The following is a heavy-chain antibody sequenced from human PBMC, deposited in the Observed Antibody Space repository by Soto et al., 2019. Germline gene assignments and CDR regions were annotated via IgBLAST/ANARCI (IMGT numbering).Heavy chain of an antibody. CDR1: GGSISSGGYY. Sequence: SETLSLTCTVSGGSISSGGYYWSWIRQHPGKGLEWIGYIYYSGSTYYNPSLKSRVTISVDTSKNQFSLKLSSVTAADTAVYYCARIPYDSSGYYFHYYGMDVWGQGTTVTVSS. CDR3: ARIPYDSSGYYFHYYGMDV. CDR2: IYYSGST. D-gene: IGHD3-22*01. J-gene: IGHJ6*02. V-gene: IGHV4-31*03.